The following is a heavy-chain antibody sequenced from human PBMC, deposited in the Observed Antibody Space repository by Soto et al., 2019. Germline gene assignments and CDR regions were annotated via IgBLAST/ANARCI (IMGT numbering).Heavy chain of an antibody. Sequence: GGSLRLSCAASGFTFSDYYMSWIRQAPGKGLEWVSYISSSSSYTNYADSVKGRFTISRDNAKNSLYLQMNSLRAEDTAVYYCARDSAAAGLSFDYWGQGTLVTVSS. D-gene: IGHD6-13*01. CDR2: ISSSSSYT. J-gene: IGHJ4*02. CDR1: GFTFSDYY. V-gene: IGHV3-11*06. CDR3: ARDSAAAGLSFDY.